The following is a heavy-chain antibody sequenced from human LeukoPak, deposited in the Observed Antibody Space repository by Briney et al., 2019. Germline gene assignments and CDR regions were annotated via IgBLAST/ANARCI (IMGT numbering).Heavy chain of an antibody. Sequence: GGSLRLSCAASGFTFSSYAMSWVRQTPGKGLEWVSAISGSGGNTFYGDSVKGRFTISRDNSKNTLYLQMNSLRAEDAAVYYCVRGRGYQLLSPPDYWGQGTLVTVSS. V-gene: IGHV3-23*01. CDR2: ISGSGGNT. CDR1: GFTFSSYA. CDR3: VRGRGYQLLSPPDY. J-gene: IGHJ4*02. D-gene: IGHD2-2*01.